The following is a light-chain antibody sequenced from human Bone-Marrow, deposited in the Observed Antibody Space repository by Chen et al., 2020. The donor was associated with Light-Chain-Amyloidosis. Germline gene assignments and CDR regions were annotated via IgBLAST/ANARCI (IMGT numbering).Light chain of an antibody. Sequence: SYVLTQPSSVSVAPGQTATIACGGNNIGSTSVHWYQQTPGQAPLLTVYDDSDRPSGIPERLSGSNSGNTATLTIGRVEAGDEADYCCQVWDRSSDRPVFGGGTKLTVL. CDR1: NIGSTS. CDR2: DDS. V-gene: IGLV3-21*02. J-gene: IGLJ3*02. CDR3: QVWDRSSDRPV.